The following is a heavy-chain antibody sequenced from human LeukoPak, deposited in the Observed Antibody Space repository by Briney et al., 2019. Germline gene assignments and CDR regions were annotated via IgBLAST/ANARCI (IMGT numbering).Heavy chain of an antibody. CDR3: ARDGYSYGYAYFDY. CDR1: GFTFSNYA. J-gene: IGHJ4*02. D-gene: IGHD5-18*01. CDR2: LSGSGGST. Sequence: GGSLRLSCAASGFTFSNYAMSWVRQAPGKGLEWVSALSGSGGSTYYADSVKGRFTISRDNAKNSLYLQMNSLRAEDTAVYYCARDGYSYGYAYFDYWGQGTLVTVSS. V-gene: IGHV3-23*01.